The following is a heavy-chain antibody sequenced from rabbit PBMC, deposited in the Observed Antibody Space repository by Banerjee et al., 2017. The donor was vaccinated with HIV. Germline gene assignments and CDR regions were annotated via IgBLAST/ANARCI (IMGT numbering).Heavy chain of an antibody. Sequence: QSLEESGGGLVQPGASLTLTCTASGFSFSSGYDMCWVRQAPGKGPEWIACIYTGDGDTYYASWAKGRFTISKTSNTVDLRMTSLTAADTATYFCARDIGYGNYNLWGPGTLVTVS. J-gene: IGHJ4*01. CDR3: ARDIGYGNYNL. D-gene: IGHD2-1*01. V-gene: IGHV1S40*01. CDR1: GFSFSSGYD. CDR2: IYTGDGDT.